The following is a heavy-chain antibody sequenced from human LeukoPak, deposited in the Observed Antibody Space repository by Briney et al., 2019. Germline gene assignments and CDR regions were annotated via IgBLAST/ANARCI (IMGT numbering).Heavy chain of an antibody. CDR3: ARIGPDADPDGSGSFFTNPYFDY. V-gene: IGHV1-69*13. CDR2: IIPIFGTA. D-gene: IGHD3-10*01. J-gene: IGHJ4*02. CDR1: GGTFSSYA. Sequence: GASVKVSCKASGGTFSSYAISWVRQAPGQGLEWMGGIIPIFGTANYAQKFQGRVTITADESTSTAYMELSSLISEDTAVYYCARIGPDADPDGSGSFFTNPYFDYWGQGTLVTVSS.